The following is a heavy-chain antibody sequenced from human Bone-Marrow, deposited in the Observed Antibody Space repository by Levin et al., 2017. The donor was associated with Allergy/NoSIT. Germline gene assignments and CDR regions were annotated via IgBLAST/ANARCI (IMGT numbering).Heavy chain of an antibody. J-gene: IGHJ4*02. CDR2: ITGTGEIS. Sequence: PGGSLRLSCAASGFVFNKYAMGWVRQAPGKGLEWVSSITGTGEISYYADSVKDRFTISRDYSKNTLFLQMNSLRVEDAALYYCAKVGDCTDSSCYLIGNFDYWAQGILVTVSS. CDR3: AKVGDCTDSSCYLIGNFDY. V-gene: IGHV3-23*01. CDR1: GFVFNKYA. D-gene: IGHD2-2*01.